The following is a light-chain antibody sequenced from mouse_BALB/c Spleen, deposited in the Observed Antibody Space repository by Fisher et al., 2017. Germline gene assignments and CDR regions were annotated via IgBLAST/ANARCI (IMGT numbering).Light chain of an antibody. Sequence: IVITQTPAIMSASLGEEITLTCSASSSVSYMHWYQQKSGTSPKLLIYSTSNLASGVPSRFSGSGSGTDFTLNIHPVEEEDAATYYCQQSNEDPYTFGGGTKLEIK. J-gene: IGKJ2*01. CDR3: QQSNEDPYT. CDR2: STS. V-gene: IGKV4-80*01. CDR1: SSVSY.